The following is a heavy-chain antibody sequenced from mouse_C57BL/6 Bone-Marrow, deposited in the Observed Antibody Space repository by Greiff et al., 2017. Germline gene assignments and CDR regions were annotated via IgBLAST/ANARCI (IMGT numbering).Heavy chain of an antibody. CDR3: AGGYYGSSSYSYAMDY. D-gene: IGHD1-1*01. CDR1: GYAFTNYL. V-gene: IGHV1-54*01. CDR2: INPGSGGT. J-gene: IGHJ4*01. Sequence: QVQLQQSGAELVRPGTSVKVSCKASGYAFTNYLIEWVKQRPGQGLEWIGVINPGSGGTNYNEKFKGKATLTADKSSSTAYMQLSSLTSEDSAVYFCAGGYYGSSSYSYAMDYWGQGTSVTVSS.